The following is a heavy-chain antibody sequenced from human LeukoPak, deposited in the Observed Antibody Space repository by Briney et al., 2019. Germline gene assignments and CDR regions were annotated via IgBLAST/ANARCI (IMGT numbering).Heavy chain of an antibody. CDR1: AYIFTDYY. D-gene: IGHD3-16*01. J-gene: IGHJ4*02. CDR3: ARAMFRHLWGPAGF. V-gene: IGHV1-2*02. Sequence: SVKVSCKASAYIFTDYYMHWVRQAPGQGLEWMGWINPKSGDTKYAQKFQGRVTMTRATSINTAYMELNRLRSDDTAVYYCARAMFRHLWGPAGFWGQGTLVTVSS. CDR2: INPKSGDT.